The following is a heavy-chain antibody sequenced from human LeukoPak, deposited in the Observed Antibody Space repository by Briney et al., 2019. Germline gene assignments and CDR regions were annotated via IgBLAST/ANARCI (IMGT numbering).Heavy chain of an antibody. D-gene: IGHD3-10*01. J-gene: IGHJ5*02. CDR1: GFTVSSNS. CDR3: ARDAVRGMDWFDP. V-gene: IGHV3-7*01. Sequence: PGGSLRLSCTVSGFTVSSNSMSWVRRAPGKGLEWVANIKQDGSEKYYVDSVKGRFTISRDNAKNSLYLQMNSLRAEDTAVYYCARDAVRGMDWFDPWGQGTLVTVSS. CDR2: IKQDGSEK.